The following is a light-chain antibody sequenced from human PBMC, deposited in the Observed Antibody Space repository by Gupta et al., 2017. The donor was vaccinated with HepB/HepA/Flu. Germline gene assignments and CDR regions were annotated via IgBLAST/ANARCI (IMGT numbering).Light chain of an antibody. CDR3: QHRSNWPPWT. J-gene: IGKJ1*01. CDR2: GAS. CDR1: QSVSSY. Sequence: MVFTRSPATRSWSPGERATLSCRASQSVSSYLAWYQQKPGQAPRLLIYGASNRATGIPARFSGSGSGTDFTLTISSLEPEDFAVYYCQHRSNWPPWTFGEGTKVEIK. V-gene: IGKV3-11*01.